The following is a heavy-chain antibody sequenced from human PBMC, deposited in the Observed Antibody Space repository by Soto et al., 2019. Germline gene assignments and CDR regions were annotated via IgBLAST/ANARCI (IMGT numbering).Heavy chain of an antibody. CDR3: ATAAGTPYYFDY. Sequence: QVQLQESGPGLVKPSETQSLTCTVSGGSISSYYWSWIRQPPGKGLEWIGYIYYSGSTNYNPSLKSRFTISVDTSKNQFSLKLSSVTAADTAVYYCATAAGTPYYFDYWGQGTLVTVSS. CDR2: IYYSGST. V-gene: IGHV4-59*01. CDR1: GGSISSYY. J-gene: IGHJ4*02. D-gene: IGHD6-13*01.